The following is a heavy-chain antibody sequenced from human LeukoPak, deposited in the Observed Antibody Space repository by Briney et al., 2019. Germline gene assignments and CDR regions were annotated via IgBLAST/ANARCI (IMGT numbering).Heavy chain of an antibody. CDR3: AREWELRAFDI. D-gene: IGHD1-26*01. V-gene: IGHV1-18*01. CDR1: GYTFTDYG. J-gene: IGHJ3*02. Sequence: GASVKVSCKTSGYTFTDYGINWVRQAPGQGLEWVGWISVYNGNTNYAQKLQGRVTMTTDPSTSTAYMELRSLRSDDTAVYYCAREWELRAFDIWGQGTMVTVSS. CDR2: ISVYNGNT.